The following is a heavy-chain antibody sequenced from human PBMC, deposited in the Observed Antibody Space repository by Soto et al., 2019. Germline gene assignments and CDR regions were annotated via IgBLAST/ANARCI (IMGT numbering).Heavy chain of an antibody. Sequence: GESLKISCKGSGYSFTSYWISWVRQMPGKGLEWMGRIDPSDSYTNYSPSFQGHVTISADKSISTAYLQWSSLKASDTAMYYCARPYYYGSGRYPLDYYYGMDVWGQGTTVTVSS. V-gene: IGHV5-10-1*01. D-gene: IGHD3-10*01. CDR2: IDPSDSYT. CDR1: GYSFTSYW. J-gene: IGHJ6*02. CDR3: ARPYYYGSGRYPLDYYYGMDV.